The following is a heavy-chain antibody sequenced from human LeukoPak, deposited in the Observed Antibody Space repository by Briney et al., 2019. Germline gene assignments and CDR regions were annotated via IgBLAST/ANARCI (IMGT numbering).Heavy chain of an antibody. D-gene: IGHD4-11*01. CDR3: ARDFASTGLPDY. Sequence: SETLSLTCTVSGVSISSGGYYWSWIRQHPGKGLEWIGYIYYSGSTYYNPSLKSRVTISVDTSKNQFSLKLSSVTAADTAVYYCARDFASTGLPDYWGQGTLVTVSS. J-gene: IGHJ4*02. CDR2: IYYSGST. V-gene: IGHV4-31*03. CDR1: GVSISSGGYY.